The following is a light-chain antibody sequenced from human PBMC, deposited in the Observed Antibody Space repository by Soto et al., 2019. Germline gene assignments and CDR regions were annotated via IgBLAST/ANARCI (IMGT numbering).Light chain of an antibody. CDR3: CSYAGSSWGYG. CDR1: SSDLGSYNL. J-gene: IGLJ1*01. V-gene: IGLV2-23*02. CDR2: EVS. Sequence: QSALTQPASVSGSPGQSITISCTGSSSDLGSYNLVSWYQQHPGKAPNLMIYEVSKRPSGVSNRFSGSKSGNTASLTISGLQAEDEADYYCCSYAGSSWGYGFGTGTKVTVL.